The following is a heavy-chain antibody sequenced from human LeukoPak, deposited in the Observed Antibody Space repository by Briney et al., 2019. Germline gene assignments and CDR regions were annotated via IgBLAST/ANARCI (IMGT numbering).Heavy chain of an antibody. V-gene: IGHV4-39*07. J-gene: IGHJ4*02. Sequence: SETLSLTCTVSGGSISSSSYYWGWIRQPPWKGLEWIGSIYYSGRTYYNPSLKSRVTISVDTSKNQFSLKLSSVTAADTAVYYCARGRWYSSTMRLDYWGQGTLVTVSS. CDR3: ARGRWYSSTMRLDY. CDR2: IYYSGRT. CDR1: GGSISSSSYY. D-gene: IGHD6-19*01.